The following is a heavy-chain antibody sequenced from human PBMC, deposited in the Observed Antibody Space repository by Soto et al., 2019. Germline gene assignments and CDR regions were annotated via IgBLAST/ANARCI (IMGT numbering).Heavy chain of an antibody. CDR1: GFTFSSYA. Sequence: PGGSLRLSCAASGFTFSSYAMSWVRQAPGKGLDWVSTISGSGGSTFYADSVKGRFTISRDNSKNTLSLQINNPRAEDTAVYYCAKVGLLTGVAYFDYWGQGTLVTVSS. CDR2: ISGSGGST. D-gene: IGHD7-27*01. J-gene: IGHJ4*02. V-gene: IGHV3-23*01. CDR3: AKVGLLTGVAYFDY.